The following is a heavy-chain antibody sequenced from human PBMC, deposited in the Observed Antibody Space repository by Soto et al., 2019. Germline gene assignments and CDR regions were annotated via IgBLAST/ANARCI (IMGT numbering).Heavy chain of an antibody. J-gene: IGHJ4*02. CDR3: ARAFRFLEWSTVPLYFDY. D-gene: IGHD3-3*01. CDR1: GYTFTSYY. Sequence: GASVKVSCKASGYTFTSYYMHWVRQAPGQGLEWMGIINPSGGSTSYAQKFQGRVTMTRDTSTSTVYMELSSLRSEDTAVYYCARAFRFLEWSTVPLYFDYWGQGTLVTVSS. CDR2: INPSGGST. V-gene: IGHV1-46*01.